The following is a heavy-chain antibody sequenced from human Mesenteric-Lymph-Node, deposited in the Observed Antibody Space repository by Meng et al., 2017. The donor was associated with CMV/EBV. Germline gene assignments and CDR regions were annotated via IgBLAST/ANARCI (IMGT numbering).Heavy chain of an antibody. CDR1: GFTFSNYG. CDR2: IRSDGNNI. V-gene: IGHV3-30*02. D-gene: IGHD6-6*01. Sequence: RLSCAASGFTFSNYGMHWVRQAPGKGLEWVAFIRSDGNNINYGDSTKGRFTISRDDSKNTLYLQMNSLTIEDTAMYYCVKDRPVLDYWGQGTLVTVSS. CDR3: VKDRPVLDY. J-gene: IGHJ4*02.